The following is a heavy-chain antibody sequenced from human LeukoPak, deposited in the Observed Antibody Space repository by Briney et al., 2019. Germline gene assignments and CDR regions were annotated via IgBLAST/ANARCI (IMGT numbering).Heavy chain of an antibody. CDR1: GFTFSFYT. D-gene: IGHD6-19*01. V-gene: IGHV3-23*01. Sequence: PGGSLRLSCAASGFTFSFYTMNWVRQAPGKGLEWVSGISGSGGTTYYADSVKGRFTISRDNSKKTLYLQMNSLRAEDTAVYYCAKVYSSGLYYFDYWGQGTLVTVSS. CDR2: ISGSGGTT. CDR3: AKVYSSGLYYFDY. J-gene: IGHJ4*02.